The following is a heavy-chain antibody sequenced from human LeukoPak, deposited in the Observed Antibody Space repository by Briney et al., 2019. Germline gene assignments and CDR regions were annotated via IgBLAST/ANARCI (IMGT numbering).Heavy chain of an antibody. V-gene: IGHV4-59*13. D-gene: IGHD2-2*02. Sequence: SETLSLTCTVSGGSISSYYWSWLRQPTGKGLEWIGYIYYSGNTNYNPSLKSRVTISVDTSKNQFSLKLSSVPAADTAVYYCARAIVVVPAAIGWFDPWGQGTLVTVSS. CDR2: IYYSGNT. CDR3: ARAIVVVPAAIGWFDP. CDR1: GGSISSYY. J-gene: IGHJ5*02.